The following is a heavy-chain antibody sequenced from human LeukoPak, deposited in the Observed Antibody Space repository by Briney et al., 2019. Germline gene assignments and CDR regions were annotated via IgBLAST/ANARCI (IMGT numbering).Heavy chain of an antibody. V-gene: IGHV3-21*01. CDR3: ARDPQYCSSTSCHRNNWFDP. J-gene: IGHJ5*02. Sequence: KSGGSLRLSCAASGFTFSSYSMNWVRQAPGKGLEWVSSISSSSSYIYYADSVKGRFTISRDNAKNSLYLQMNSLRAEDTAVYYCARDPQYCSSTSCHRNNWFDPWGQGTLVTVSS. CDR2: ISSSSSYI. CDR1: GFTFSSYS. D-gene: IGHD2-2*01.